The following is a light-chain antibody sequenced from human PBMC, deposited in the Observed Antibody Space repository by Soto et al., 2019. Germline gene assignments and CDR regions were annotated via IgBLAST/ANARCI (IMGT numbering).Light chain of an antibody. CDR2: EVS. CDR3: SSYAGSNHRV. CDR1: SSDVGGYNY. Sequence: QSVLTQPPSASGSPGQSVTISCTGTSSDVGGYNYVSWYQQYPGKVPKLMVYEVSERPSGVPDRFSGSKSGNTASLTVSGLQADDEADYYCSSYAGSNHRVFGGGTKLTVL. J-gene: IGLJ3*02. V-gene: IGLV2-8*01.